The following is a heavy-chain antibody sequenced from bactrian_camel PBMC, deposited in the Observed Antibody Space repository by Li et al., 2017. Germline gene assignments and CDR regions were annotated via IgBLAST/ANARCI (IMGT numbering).Heavy chain of an antibody. CDR3: AAESFWTSSCSGGEPGPNY. D-gene: IGHD2*01. J-gene: IGHJ4*01. V-gene: IGHV3S53*01. CDR2: IESNGST. Sequence: HVQLVESGGGSVQAGGSLRLSCKASGNTASTICMGWFRRTSKKSREWVAAIESNGSTRYSDFAKGRFTISQDSAENTLILQKNNLKPEDTGMYACAAESFWTSSCSGGEPGPNYWSQGTQVTVS. CDR1: GNTASTIC.